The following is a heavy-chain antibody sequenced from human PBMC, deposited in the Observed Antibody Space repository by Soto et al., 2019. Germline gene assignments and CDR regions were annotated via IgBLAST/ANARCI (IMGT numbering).Heavy chain of an antibody. Sequence: EVQLLESGGGLVQPGGSLRLSCAASGFTFSSYAMSWVRQAPGKGLEWVSAISGSGGSTYYADSVKGRFTISRDNSKNTLYLQMDSLRAEDTAIYCCARKQSYYDILTGRSAFDYWGQGTLVTVSS. CDR2: ISGSGGST. V-gene: IGHV3-23*01. D-gene: IGHD3-9*01. CDR3: ARKQSYYDILTGRSAFDY. J-gene: IGHJ4*02. CDR1: GFTFSSYA.